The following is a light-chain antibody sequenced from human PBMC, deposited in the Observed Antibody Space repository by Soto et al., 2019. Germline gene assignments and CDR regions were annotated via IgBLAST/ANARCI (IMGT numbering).Light chain of an antibody. J-gene: IGKJ5*01. Sequence: AIQMTQSPSSLSASVGDRVTITCRASQGIRNDLGWYQQKPGKAPKLLIYAASSLQSGVPSRFSGSGSGTDFTLTISSLQPEDFATYYCQQYSNLITFGQGTRLEIK. V-gene: IGKV1-6*01. CDR2: AAS. CDR1: QGIRND. CDR3: QQYSNLIT.